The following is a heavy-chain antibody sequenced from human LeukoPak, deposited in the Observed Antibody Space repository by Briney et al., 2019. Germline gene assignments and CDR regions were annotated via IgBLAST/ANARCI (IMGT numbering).Heavy chain of an antibody. Sequence: SETLSLTCTVSGGSISSYYWSWIRQPPGKGLEWIGYIYYSGSTNYNPSLKSRVTISVDTSKNQFSLKLSSVTAADTAVYYCARRGIAAAVGQLYYFDYWGQGTLVTVSS. CDR3: ARRGIAAAVGQLYYFDY. V-gene: IGHV4-59*08. J-gene: IGHJ4*02. CDR1: GGSISSYY. CDR2: IYYSGST. D-gene: IGHD6-13*01.